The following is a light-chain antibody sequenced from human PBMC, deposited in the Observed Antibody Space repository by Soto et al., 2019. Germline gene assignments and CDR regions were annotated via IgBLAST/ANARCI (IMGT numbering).Light chain of an antibody. CDR1: QSVSRSY. CDR3: QQYGSSPYT. J-gene: IGKJ2*01. V-gene: IGKV3-20*01. CDR2: DAS. Sequence: EIGLKQSPGTVSLSPGERDTLSCRASQSVSRSYLAWYQQKPGQAPRLLIYDASSRATGIPDRFSGSGSGTDFTLTISRLEPEDFAVYFCQQYGSSPYTFGQGTKLEIK.